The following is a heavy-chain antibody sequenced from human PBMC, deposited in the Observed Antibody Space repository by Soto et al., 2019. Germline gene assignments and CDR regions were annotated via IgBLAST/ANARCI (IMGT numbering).Heavy chain of an antibody. CDR3: AGTSGYDFNFDY. CDR1: GGTFSSYT. Sequence: GASVKVSCKASGGTFSSYTISWVRQAPGQGLEWMGRIIAYNGNTNYAQKLQGRVTMTTDTSTSTAYMELRSLRSDDTAVYYCAGTSGYDFNFDYWGQGTLVTVSS. CDR2: IIAYNGNT. J-gene: IGHJ4*02. V-gene: IGHV1-18*01. D-gene: IGHD5-12*01.